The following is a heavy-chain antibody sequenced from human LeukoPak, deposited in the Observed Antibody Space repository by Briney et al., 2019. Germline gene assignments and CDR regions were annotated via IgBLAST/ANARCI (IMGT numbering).Heavy chain of an antibody. Sequence: GGTLRLSCAASGFTFSKYGMSWVRQAPGKGPEWVSAISGSADNTYYADSVKGRFTISRDNSKNTLYLQMNSLRAEDTAVYYCAKDSDELIAAAYNWFDPWGQGTLVTVSS. CDR3: AKDSDELIAAAYNWFDP. D-gene: IGHD6-13*01. V-gene: IGHV3-23*01. CDR1: GFTFSKYG. CDR2: ISGSADNT. J-gene: IGHJ5*02.